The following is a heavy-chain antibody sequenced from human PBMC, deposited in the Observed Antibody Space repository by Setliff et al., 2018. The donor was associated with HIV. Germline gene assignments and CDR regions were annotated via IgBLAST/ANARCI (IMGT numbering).Heavy chain of an antibody. CDR1: GYSFNDYG. CDR3: ARNEGFDSSGYYLGTFDY. V-gene: IGHV1-18*01. Sequence: ASVKVSCKASGYSFNDYGITWVRQAPGQGLEWMGWISAYNGHTNYTQKFQGRVTMTTDTSTTTAYMELRSLRGDDTAVYFCARNEGFDSSGYYLGTFDYWGQGTLVTVSS. D-gene: IGHD3-22*01. J-gene: IGHJ4*02. CDR2: ISAYNGHT.